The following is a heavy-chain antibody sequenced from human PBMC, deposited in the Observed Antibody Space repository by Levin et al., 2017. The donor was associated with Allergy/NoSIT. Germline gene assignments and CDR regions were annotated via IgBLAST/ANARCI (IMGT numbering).Heavy chain of an antibody. D-gene: IGHD3-10*01. Sequence: GGSLRFSCAASGFTFDDYAMHWVRQAPGKGLEWVSLVSWDGGSAYYADSVKGRFTISRDNSKNSLYLQMHTLRAEDTALYYCAKDKLSHAPSGIDYWGQGTLVTVSS. CDR3: AKDKLSHAPSGIDY. V-gene: IGHV3-43D*03. CDR1: GFTFDDYA. CDR2: VSWDGGSA. J-gene: IGHJ4*02.